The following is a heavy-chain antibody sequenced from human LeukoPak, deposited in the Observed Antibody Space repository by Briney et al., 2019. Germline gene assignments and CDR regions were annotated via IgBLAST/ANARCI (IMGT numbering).Heavy chain of an antibody. Sequence: SVKVSCKASGTYTINWVRQAPGQGLEWMGGIVPLFGTATYAQRFQDRLTITAGESTNTVYMELSSLTSDDTAVYYCVREYDGGGSYSYFDYWGQGTMVTVSP. CDR1: GTYT. V-gene: IGHV1-69*13. CDR3: VREYDGGGSYSYFDY. J-gene: IGHJ4*02. CDR2: IVPLFGTA. D-gene: IGHD3-22*01.